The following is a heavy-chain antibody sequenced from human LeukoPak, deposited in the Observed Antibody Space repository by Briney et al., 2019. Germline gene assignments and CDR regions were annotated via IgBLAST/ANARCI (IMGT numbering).Heavy chain of an antibody. CDR3: AAVSPRILNLAYFDY. V-gene: IGHV1-58*02. D-gene: IGHD2-15*01. CDR2: IVVGSGNT. Sequence: ASVKVSCKASGFTFTSSAMQWVRQARGQRLEWIGWIVVGSGNTSYAQKFQERVTITRDMSTSTAYMELSSLRSEDTAVYYCAAVSPRILNLAYFDYWGQGTLVTVSS. J-gene: IGHJ4*02. CDR1: GFTFTSSA.